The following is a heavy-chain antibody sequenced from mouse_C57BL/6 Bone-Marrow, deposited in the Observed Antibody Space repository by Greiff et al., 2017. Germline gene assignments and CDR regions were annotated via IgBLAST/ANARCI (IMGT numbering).Heavy chain of an antibody. D-gene: IGHD1-1*01. CDR1: GYTFTSYW. J-gene: IGHJ2*01. CDR2: IDPSDSYT. V-gene: IGHV1-69*01. CDR3: AREGNYYGSSHIDY. Sequence: QVQLQQPGAELVMPGASVKLSCKASGYTFTSYWMHWVKQRPGQGLDWIGEIDPSDSYTNYNQKFKGKSTLTVDKSSSTAYMQISSLTSEDSAVYYCAREGNYYGSSHIDYWGQGTTLTVSS.